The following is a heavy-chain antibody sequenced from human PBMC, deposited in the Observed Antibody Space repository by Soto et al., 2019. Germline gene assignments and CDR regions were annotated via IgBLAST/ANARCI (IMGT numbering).Heavy chain of an antibody. Sequence: GGSLRLSCAASGFTFSNSWMTWVRQAPGKGLEWVANIKPDGSAKFFVDSVKGRFTVSRDNTKNSLYLQMNTLRAEDTAIYYCAREVVVSRGASYFGYWGPGTLVTVSS. D-gene: IGHD2-2*01. CDR2: IKPDGSAK. CDR3: AREVVVSRGASYFGY. CDR1: GFTFSNSW. J-gene: IGHJ4*02. V-gene: IGHV3-7*01.